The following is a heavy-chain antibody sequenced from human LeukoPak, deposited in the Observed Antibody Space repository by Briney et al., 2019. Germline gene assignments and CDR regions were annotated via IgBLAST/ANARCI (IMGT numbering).Heavy chain of an antibody. D-gene: IGHD3-22*01. Sequence: SETLSLTCAVYGGSLSGYYWSWIRQPPGKGLEWIGEINHSGSSNYNPSLKSRVIISVDTSKNQFSLKLSSVTAADTAVYYCAREPSTRLFYYDTSGYKAPFDFWGQGTLSPSPQ. CDR2: INHSGSS. CDR1: GGSLSGYY. V-gene: IGHV4-34*01. J-gene: IGHJ4*02. CDR3: AREPSTRLFYYDTSGYKAPFDF.